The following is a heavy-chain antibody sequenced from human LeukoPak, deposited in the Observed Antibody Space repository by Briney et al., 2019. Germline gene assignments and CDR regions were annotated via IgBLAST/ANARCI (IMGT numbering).Heavy chain of an antibody. Sequence: GGSLRLSCAASGFTFSSYAMNWVRQAPGKGLEWVSSISRDSNYIYYADSVKGRFTISRDNAKNSLYLQMNSLRAEDTAVYYCATPKTYSSSSFDYWGQGTLVTVSS. D-gene: IGHD6-6*01. V-gene: IGHV3-21*01. CDR3: ATPKTYSSSSFDY. CDR2: ISRDSNYI. J-gene: IGHJ4*02. CDR1: GFTFSSYA.